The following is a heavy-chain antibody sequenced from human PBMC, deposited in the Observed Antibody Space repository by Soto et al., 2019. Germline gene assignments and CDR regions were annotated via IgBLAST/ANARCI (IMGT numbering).Heavy chain of an antibody. CDR3: ASEYRGSYDYDYSYGMDV. V-gene: IGHV4-30-4*01. J-gene: IGHJ6*02. CDR2: IYYSGST. D-gene: IGHD1-26*01. CDR1: GGSISSGDYY. Sequence: PSETLSLTCTVSGGSISSGDYYWSWIRQPPGKGLEWIGYIYYSGSTYYNPSLKSRVTISVDTSKNQFSLKLSSVTAADTAVYYCASEYRGSYDYDYSYGMDVWGQGTTVTVSS.